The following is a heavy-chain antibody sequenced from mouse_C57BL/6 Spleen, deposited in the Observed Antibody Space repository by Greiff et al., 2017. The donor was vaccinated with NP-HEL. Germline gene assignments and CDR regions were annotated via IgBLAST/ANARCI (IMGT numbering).Heavy chain of an antibody. Sequence: QVQLQQSGAELVKPGASVKMSCKASGYTFTSYWITWVKQRPGQGLEWIGDIYPGSGSTNYNEKFKSKATLTVDTSSSTAYMQLSSLTSEDSAVYYCARSGYVDYYAMDYWGQGTSVTVSS. V-gene: IGHV1-55*01. J-gene: IGHJ4*01. CDR1: GYTFTSYW. CDR3: ARSGYVDYYAMDY. CDR2: IYPGSGST. D-gene: IGHD3-1*01.